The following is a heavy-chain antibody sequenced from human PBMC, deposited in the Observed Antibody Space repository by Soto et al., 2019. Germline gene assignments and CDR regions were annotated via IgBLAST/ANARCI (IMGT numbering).Heavy chain of an antibody. Sequence: EVQLLESGGGSVQPGGSLRLSCAASGFTFSSYAMAWVRQAPGKGLEWVSGISGSGGSTYYADSVKGRFTISRDNSKNTLYLQMNSLRAEDTAVYYWAKRYDTSGYYFFDYWGQGTLVTVSS. CDR2: ISGSGGST. CDR3: AKRYDTSGYYFFDY. V-gene: IGHV3-23*01. D-gene: IGHD3-22*01. J-gene: IGHJ4*02. CDR1: GFTFSSYA.